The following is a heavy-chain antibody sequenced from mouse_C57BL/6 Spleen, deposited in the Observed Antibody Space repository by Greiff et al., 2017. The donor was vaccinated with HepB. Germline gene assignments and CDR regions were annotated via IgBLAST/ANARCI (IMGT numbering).Heavy chain of an antibody. CDR1: GYTFTSYW. Sequence: QVQLQQSGAELVRPGSSVKLSCKASGYTFTSYWMDWVKQRPGQGLEWIGNIYPSDSETHYNQKFKDKATLTVDKSSSTAYMQLSSLTSEDSAVYYCARGPKGLDYWGQGTTLTVSS. CDR2: IYPSDSET. V-gene: IGHV1-61*01. D-gene: IGHD3-3*01. J-gene: IGHJ2*01. CDR3: ARGPKGLDY.